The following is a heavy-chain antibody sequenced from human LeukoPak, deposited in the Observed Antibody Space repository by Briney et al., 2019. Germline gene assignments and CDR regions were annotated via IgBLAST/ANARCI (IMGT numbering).Heavy chain of an antibody. D-gene: IGHD6-19*01. CDR2: ISDSGDIT. V-gene: IGHV3-23*01. CDR3: AKDARRTSGWYFFDY. J-gene: IGHJ4*02. CDR1: GFAFSNQA. Sequence: PGGSLRLSCAASGFAFSNQAMGWVRQASGKGLEWVSVISDSGDITYYADSVKGRFTISRDNSKNTLFLQMNSLGVEDTAIYYCAKDARRTSGWYFFDYWGQGTLVTVSS.